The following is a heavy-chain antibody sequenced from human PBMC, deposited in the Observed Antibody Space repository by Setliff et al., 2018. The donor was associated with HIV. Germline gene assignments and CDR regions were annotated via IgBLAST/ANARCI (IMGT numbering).Heavy chain of an antibody. CDR1: GDTFNNCA. CDR3: ARGAYYGSGSYYDSRY. Sequence: GASVKVSCKASGDTFNNCAVTWVRQATGQGLEWMGWMRPTSGNTGYAQKFQGRVTMTRNTSISTAYMELSSLRSKDTAVYYCARGAYYGSGSYYDSRYWGQGTLVTVSS. D-gene: IGHD3-10*01. V-gene: IGHV1-8*02. CDR2: MRPTSGNT. J-gene: IGHJ4*02.